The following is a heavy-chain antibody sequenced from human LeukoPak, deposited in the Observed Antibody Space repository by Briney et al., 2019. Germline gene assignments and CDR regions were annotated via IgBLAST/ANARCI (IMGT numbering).Heavy chain of an antibody. CDR3: ARVRDIAAAELYFQH. CDR2: INPSGGST. D-gene: IGHD6-13*01. V-gene: IGHV1-46*01. CDR1: GYTFTSYY. J-gene: IGHJ1*01. Sequence: ASVKVSCKASGYTFTSYYMHWVRQAPGQGLEWMGIINPSGGSTSYAQKFQGRVTMTRDTSTSTVYMELSSLRSEDTAVYYCARVRDIAAAELYFQHWGQGTLVTVSS.